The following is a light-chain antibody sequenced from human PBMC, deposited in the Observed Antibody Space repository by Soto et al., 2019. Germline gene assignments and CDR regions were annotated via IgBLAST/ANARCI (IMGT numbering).Light chain of an antibody. J-gene: IGLJ1*01. CDR1: SSDVGGYDY. CDR2: DVS. V-gene: IGLV2-14*03. Sequence: QSALTQPASVSGSPGQSITISWTGTSSDVGGYDYVSWYQHHPGKAPKLMIYDVSNRPSGVSNRFSGSKSGNTASLTISGLQAEDEADYCCSSYSSSSLYVFGTATKLTVL. CDR3: SSYSSSSLYV.